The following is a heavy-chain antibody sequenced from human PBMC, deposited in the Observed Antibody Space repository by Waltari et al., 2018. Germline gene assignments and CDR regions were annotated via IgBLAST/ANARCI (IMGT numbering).Heavy chain of an antibody. CDR3: ARLSSVPGEFQH. D-gene: IGHD2-2*01. Sequence: VQLQESGPGLVKPSETLSLTCTVSGDSIRSYDWSWIRQPAGKGLEWMGIIYPGDSDTRYSPSFQGQVTISADKSISTAYLQWSSLKASDTAMYYCARLSSVPGEFQHWGQGTLVTVSS. CDR2: IYPGDSDT. CDR1: GDSIRSYD. J-gene: IGHJ1*01. V-gene: IGHV5-51*01.